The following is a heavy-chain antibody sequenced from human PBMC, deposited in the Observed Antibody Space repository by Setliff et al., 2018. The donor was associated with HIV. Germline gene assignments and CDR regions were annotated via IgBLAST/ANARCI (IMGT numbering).Heavy chain of an antibody. CDR1: GYTFTDHY. CDR2: INPTGGGT. Sequence: GASVKVSCKASGYTFTDHYMHWVRQAPGQGLEWMGWINPTGGGTNYAQKFQGRVTMTTDISTNTAYMELRSLRSDDTAVYYCARDNVRGPTNAMDVWGQGTTVTVSS. CDR3: ARDNVRGPTNAMDV. D-gene: IGHD3-10*01. V-gene: IGHV1-2*02. J-gene: IGHJ6*02.